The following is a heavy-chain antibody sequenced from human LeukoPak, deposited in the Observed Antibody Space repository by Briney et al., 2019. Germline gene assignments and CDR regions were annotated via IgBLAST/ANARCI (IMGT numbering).Heavy chain of an antibody. Sequence: GGSLRLSCAASGFTFSSYSMNWVRQAPGKGLEWVSSISSSSSYIYYADSVKGRFTISGDNAKNSLYLQMNSLRAEDTAVYYCARDGMEGEYSSSSAARAGGRTLNWFDPWGQGTLVTVSS. CDR3: ARDGMEGEYSSSSAARAGGRTLNWFDP. CDR2: ISSSSSYI. J-gene: IGHJ5*02. V-gene: IGHV3-21*01. D-gene: IGHD6-6*01. CDR1: GFTFSSYS.